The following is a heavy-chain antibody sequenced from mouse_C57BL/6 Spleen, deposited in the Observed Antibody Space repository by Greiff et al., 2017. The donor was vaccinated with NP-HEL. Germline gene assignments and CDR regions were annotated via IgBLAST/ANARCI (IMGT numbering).Heavy chain of an antibody. Sequence: QVQLQQPGAELVMPGASVKLSCKASGYTFTSYWMHWVKQRPGQGLEWIGEIDPSDSYTNYNQKFKGKSTLTVDKSSSTAYMQLSSLTSEDSAVYYCARGDVGYFDYWGQGTTLTVSS. V-gene: IGHV1-69*01. CDR1: GYTFTSYW. CDR3: ARGDVGYFDY. CDR2: IDPSDSYT. D-gene: IGHD3-3*01. J-gene: IGHJ2*01.